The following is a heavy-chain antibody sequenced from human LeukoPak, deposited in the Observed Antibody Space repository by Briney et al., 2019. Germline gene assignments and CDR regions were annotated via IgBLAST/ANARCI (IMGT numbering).Heavy chain of an antibody. CDR1: GGSFSGYY. CDR3: ARVPYYYDSSGFPFYYYGMDV. CDR2: ISHSGST. J-gene: IGHJ6*02. V-gene: IGHV4-34*01. Sequence: SETLSLTCAVYGGSFSGYYWSWIRQPPGKGLEWIGEISHSGSTNYNPSLKSRVTISVDTSKNQFSLKLSSVTAADTAVYYCARVPYYYDSSGFPFYYYGMDVWGQGTTVTVSS. D-gene: IGHD3-22*01.